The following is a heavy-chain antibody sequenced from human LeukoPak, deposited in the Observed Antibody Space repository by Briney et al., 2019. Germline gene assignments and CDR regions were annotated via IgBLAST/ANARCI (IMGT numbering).Heavy chain of an antibody. Sequence: GGSLRLSCAASGFTFSNAWMNWVRQAPGKGLEWVGRIKSKTDDGITDYAAPGKGRFTISRDDSENTVYLQMDSLKTEDTAVYYCSTGGYYIDYWGQGTLVTVSS. CDR1: GFTFSNAW. J-gene: IGHJ4*02. CDR2: IKSKTDDGIT. CDR3: STGGYYIDY. D-gene: IGHD3-3*01. V-gene: IGHV3-15*01.